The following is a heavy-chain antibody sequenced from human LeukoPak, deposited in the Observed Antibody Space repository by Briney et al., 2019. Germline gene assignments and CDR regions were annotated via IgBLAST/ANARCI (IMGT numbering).Heavy chain of an antibody. CDR1: GFTFSSYA. Sequence: GRSLRLSRAASGFTFSSYAMHWVRQAPGKGLEWVAVISYDGSNKYYADSVKGRFTISRDNSKNTLYLQMNSLRAEDTAVYYCARDMMVGSGSYYNLVYWGQRTLVTVSS. CDR3: ARDMMVGSGSYYNLVY. D-gene: IGHD3-10*01. V-gene: IGHV3-30-3*01. CDR2: ISYDGSNK. J-gene: IGHJ4*02.